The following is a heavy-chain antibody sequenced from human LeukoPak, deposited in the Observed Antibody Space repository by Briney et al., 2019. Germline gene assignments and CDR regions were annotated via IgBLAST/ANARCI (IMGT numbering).Heavy chain of an antibody. V-gene: IGHV4-30-4*01. CDR2: IYYSGST. J-gene: IGHJ3*02. CDR3: ARDPRAYDSRGYYHHDAFDI. CDR1: GGSISSGDYY. Sequence: PSQTLSLTCTVYGGSISSGDYYWSWIRQPPGKGLEWVGYIYYSGSTYYNSSLQSRVTISVDTSKNQFSLKLSSVTAADTAVYYCARDPRAYDSRGYYHHDAFDIWGQGTMVTVSS. D-gene: IGHD3-22*01.